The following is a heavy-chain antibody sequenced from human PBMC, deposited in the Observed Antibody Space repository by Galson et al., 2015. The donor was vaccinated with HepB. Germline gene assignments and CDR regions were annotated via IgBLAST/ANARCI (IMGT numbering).Heavy chain of an antibody. D-gene: IGHD6-13*01. Sequence: SLRLSCAASGFTFSSYAMSWVRQAPGKGLEWVSAISGSGGSTYYADSVKGRFTISRDNSKNTLYLQMNSLRAEDTAVYYCAKEYSSSWYVLAGWFDPWGQVTLFTVSS. J-gene: IGHJ5*02. V-gene: IGHV3-23*01. CDR3: AKEYSSSWYVLAGWFDP. CDR2: ISGSGGST. CDR1: GFTFSSYA.